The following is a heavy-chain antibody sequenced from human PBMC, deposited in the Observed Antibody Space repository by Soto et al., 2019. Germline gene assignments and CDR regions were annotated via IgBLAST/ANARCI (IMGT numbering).Heavy chain of an antibody. CDR1: GLSITDSEMG. J-gene: IGHJ5*02. CDR2: IDSSGEK. Sequence: QVTLKESGPVLVKPTETLTLRCTVSGLSITDSEMGVSWIRQPPGQPLEWLAHIDSSGEKSYRTFLKSRLAISKDTSKSKIVLTMTKMDPADTATYYCARRHLAVAVSPWFDPWGQGIPVTVSS. V-gene: IGHV2-26*01. D-gene: IGHD6-19*01. CDR3: ARRHLAVAVSPWFDP.